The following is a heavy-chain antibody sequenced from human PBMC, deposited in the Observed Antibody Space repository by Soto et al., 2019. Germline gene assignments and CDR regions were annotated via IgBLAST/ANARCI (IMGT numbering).Heavy chain of an antibody. CDR1: GFTFSSYA. Sequence: GGSLRLSCAASGFTFSSYAMSWVRQAPGKGLEWVSAISGSGGSTYYADSVKGRFTISRDNSKNTLYLQMNSLRAEDTAVYYCAKALLRFLEWPPRYYGMDVWGQGTTVTVSS. J-gene: IGHJ6*02. CDR3: AKALLRFLEWPPRYYGMDV. D-gene: IGHD3-3*01. CDR2: ISGSGGST. V-gene: IGHV3-23*01.